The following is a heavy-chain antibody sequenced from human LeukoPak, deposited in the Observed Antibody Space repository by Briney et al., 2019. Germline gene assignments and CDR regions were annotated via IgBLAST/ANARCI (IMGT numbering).Heavy chain of an antibody. Sequence: SETLSLTCAVYGGSFSDYYRNWIRQPLGKGLEWVGEISHRGSTNYNPSLKSRVTISLDTSNNHFSLKLNSVTAADTAIYYCARGGRKKVAVAGTFRITNAYYFDFWGQGTLVTVSS. CDR2: ISHRGST. V-gene: IGHV4-34*01. CDR3: ARGGRKKVAVAGTFRITNAYYFDF. CDR1: GGSFSDYY. J-gene: IGHJ4*02. D-gene: IGHD6-19*01.